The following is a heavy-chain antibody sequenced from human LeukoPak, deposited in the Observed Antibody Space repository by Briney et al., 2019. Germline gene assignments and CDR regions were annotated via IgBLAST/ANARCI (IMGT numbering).Heavy chain of an antibody. V-gene: IGHV3-7*01. CDR3: ARFRYSSSWYLPRIYYYYMDV. Sequence: GGSLRLSCAASAFTFSSYWMSWVRQAPGKGLQWVANIKQDGSEKYYVDSVKGRFTISRDNAKNSLYLQMNSLRAEDTAVYYCARFRYSSSWYLPRIYYYYMDVWGKGTTVTVSS. CDR1: AFTFSSYW. CDR2: IKQDGSEK. D-gene: IGHD6-13*01. J-gene: IGHJ6*03.